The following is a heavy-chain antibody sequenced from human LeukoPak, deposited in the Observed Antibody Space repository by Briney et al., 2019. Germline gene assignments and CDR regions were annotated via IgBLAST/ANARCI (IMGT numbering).Heavy chain of an antibody. V-gene: IGHV3-30*02. CDR1: GFTYSTYG. D-gene: IGHD3-22*01. Sequence: GGSLRLSCVASGFTYSTYGMHWVRQAPGKGLEWVSFIRYDGTNQYYADSVKGRFTISRDDSKITLYLQMNGLRPEDTAVYYCAKGGGYYDSSGYYYVLDYWGQGTLVTVSS. CDR2: IRYDGTNQ. J-gene: IGHJ4*02. CDR3: AKGGGYYDSSGYYYVLDY.